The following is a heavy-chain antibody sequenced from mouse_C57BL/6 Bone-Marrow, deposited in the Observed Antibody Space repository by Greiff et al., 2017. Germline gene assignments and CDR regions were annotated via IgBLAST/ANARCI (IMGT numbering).Heavy chain of an antibody. CDR3: ATYDSSLDY. CDR2: IYPGDGDT. D-gene: IGHD1-1*01. V-gene: IGHV1-82*01. Sequence: QVQLQQSGPELVKPGASVKISCKASGYAFSSSWMHWVKQRPGQGLEWIGRIYPGDGDTNYNGKFKGKATMTAAKSSSTAYMQLSSLTSDDSAVYFCATYDSSLDYWGQGTTLTVSS. J-gene: IGHJ2*01. CDR1: GYAFSSSW.